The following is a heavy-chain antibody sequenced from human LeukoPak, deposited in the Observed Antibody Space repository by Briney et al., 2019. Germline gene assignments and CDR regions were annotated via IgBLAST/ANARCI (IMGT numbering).Heavy chain of an antibody. V-gene: IGHV3-23*01. J-gene: IGHJ4*02. Sequence: GGSLRLSCAASGFTFSSYAMSWVRQAPGKGLEWVSAISGSGGSTYYADSVKGRFTISGDNPKNTLYLQMNSLRAEDTAVYYCAKAQLRYFDWPDYWGQGTLVTVSS. CDR2: ISGSGGST. CDR3: AKAQLRYFDWPDY. CDR1: GFTFSSYA. D-gene: IGHD3-9*01.